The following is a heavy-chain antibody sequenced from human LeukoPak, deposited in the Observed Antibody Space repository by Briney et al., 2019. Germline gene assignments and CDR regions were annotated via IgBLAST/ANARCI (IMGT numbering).Heavy chain of an antibody. CDR1: GFTFSTYG. J-gene: IGHJ4*02. V-gene: IGHV3-33*06. Sequence: GGSLRLSCAPSGFTFSTYGMHWVRQAPGKGLEWVALIWYDGSNQYYADSVKGRFTISRDNSKNTLYLQMDSLRAEDTALYYCAKAGLDQSLQFDYWGQGALVTVSS. D-gene: IGHD2-2*01. CDR3: AKAGLDQSLQFDY. CDR2: IWYDGSNQ.